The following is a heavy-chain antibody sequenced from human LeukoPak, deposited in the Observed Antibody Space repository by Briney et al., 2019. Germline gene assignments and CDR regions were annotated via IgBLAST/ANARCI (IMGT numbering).Heavy chain of an antibody. J-gene: IGHJ1*01. D-gene: IGHD6-13*01. CDR2: FYNSGRS. V-gene: IGHV4-59*08. CDR1: DDSISDYY. Sequence: KPSETLSLTCTVSDDSISDYYRGWIRQPPGKGLEWIGYFYNSGRSTYNPSLKSRVTISADTSKNQFSLRLFSVTASDTAVYYCATTFSGYVSSWPEYFQHWGQGTLVTVSS. CDR3: ATTFSGYVSSWPEYFQH.